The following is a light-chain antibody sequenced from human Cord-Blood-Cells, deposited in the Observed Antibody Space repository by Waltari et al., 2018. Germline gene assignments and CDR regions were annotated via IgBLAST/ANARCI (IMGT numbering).Light chain of an antibody. J-gene: IGLJ3*02. Sequence: QSVLTQPPSAPGTPGQRIPLSCSGISSNTGGNTANWYQQLPGTAPKPLIYRNNERPSGVPDRFSGSKSGTSASLAISGLQSEDEADYYCAAWDDSLNGPVFGGGTKLTVL. V-gene: IGLV1-44*01. CDR3: AAWDDSLNGPV. CDR2: RNN. CDR1: SSNTGGNT.